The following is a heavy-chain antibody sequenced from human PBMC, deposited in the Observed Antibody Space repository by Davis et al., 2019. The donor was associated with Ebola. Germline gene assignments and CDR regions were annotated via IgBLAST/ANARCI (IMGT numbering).Heavy chain of an antibody. Sequence: ASVKVSCKASGYTFTGYYMHWVRQAPGQGLEWIGRINPDSGGTKYAQKFQGRVTMTWDTSISTAYMDLSRLRSDDTAFYYCARDSTSARLRTWGQGTLVTVS. CDR3: ARDSTSARLRT. CDR1: GYTFTGYY. CDR2: INPDSGGT. V-gene: IGHV1-2*06. J-gene: IGHJ5*02. D-gene: IGHD2/OR15-2a*01.